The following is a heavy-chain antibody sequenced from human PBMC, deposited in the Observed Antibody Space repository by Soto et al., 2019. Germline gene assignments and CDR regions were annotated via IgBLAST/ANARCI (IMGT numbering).Heavy chain of an antibody. CDR2: IYYSGST. J-gene: IGHJ4*02. CDR1: GGSISSGVYY. CDR3: ARALNEGATTTRTFDY. V-gene: IGHV4-31*03. Sequence: SETLSLTCNVSGGSISSGVYYWSWIRQHPGKGLEWIGYIYYSGSTYYNPSLKSRVTISVDTSKNQFSLKLSSVTAADTAVYYCARALNEGATTTRTFDYWGQGTLVTVSS. D-gene: IGHD1-26*01.